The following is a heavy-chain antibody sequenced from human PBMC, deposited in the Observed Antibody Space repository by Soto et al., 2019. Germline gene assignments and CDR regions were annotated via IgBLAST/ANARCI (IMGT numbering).Heavy chain of an antibody. V-gene: IGHV5-51*03. Sequence: KQRESLKISCKGSGYSFTSYWIGWVRQMPGKGLEWMGIIYPGDSDTRYSPSFQGQVTISADKSISTAYLQWSSLKASDTAMYYCARRSGGGDDPYYFDYWGQGTLVTVSS. J-gene: IGHJ4*02. CDR2: IYPGDSDT. CDR3: ARRSGGGDDPYYFDY. CDR1: GYSFTSYW. D-gene: IGHD2-21*02.